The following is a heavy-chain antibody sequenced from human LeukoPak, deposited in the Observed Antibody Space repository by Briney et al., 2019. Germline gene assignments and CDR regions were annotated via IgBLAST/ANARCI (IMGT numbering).Heavy chain of an antibody. CDR3: ARAYSSSWYDFGNWFDP. CDR2: INPSGGST. V-gene: IGHV1-46*01. CDR1: GYTFTSYY. Sequence: ASVKVSCKASGYTFTSYYMHWVRQAPGQGLEWMGIINPSGGSTSYAQEFQGRVTMTRNTSISTAYMELSSLRSEDTAVYYCARAYSSSWYDFGNWFDPWGQGTLVTVSS. D-gene: IGHD6-13*01. J-gene: IGHJ5*02.